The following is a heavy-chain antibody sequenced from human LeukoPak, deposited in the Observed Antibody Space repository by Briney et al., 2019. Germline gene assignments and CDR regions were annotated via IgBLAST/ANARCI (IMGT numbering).Heavy chain of an antibody. CDR3: ARALSYPYYFDY. CDR2: ISGSGRNT. D-gene: IGHD1-26*01. J-gene: IGHJ4*02. V-gene: IGHV3-23*01. Sequence: PGGSLRLSCAASGFTFSTYAMSWVRQAPGKGLEWVSSISGSGRNTYYADSVKGRFTISRDNSKNTLYLQMNSLRAEDTAVYYCARALSYPYYFDYWGRGTLVTVSS. CDR1: GFTFSTYA.